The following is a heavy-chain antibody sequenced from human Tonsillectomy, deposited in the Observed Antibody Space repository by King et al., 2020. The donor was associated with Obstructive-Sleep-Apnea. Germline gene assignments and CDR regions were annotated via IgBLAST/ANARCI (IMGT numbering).Heavy chain of an antibody. V-gene: IGHV4-59*01. CDR3: ARDQPGITIFGVVMGSRFDP. Sequence: QLQESGPGLVKPSETLSLTCTVSGGSISSYYWSWIRQPPGKGLEWVGYIYYSGSTHYNPSLNSRVTISVDTSKNQFSLKLSSVTAADTAVYYCARDQPGITIFGVVMGSRFDPWGQGTLVTVSS. D-gene: IGHD3-3*01. CDR2: IYYSGST. J-gene: IGHJ5*02. CDR1: GGSISSYY.